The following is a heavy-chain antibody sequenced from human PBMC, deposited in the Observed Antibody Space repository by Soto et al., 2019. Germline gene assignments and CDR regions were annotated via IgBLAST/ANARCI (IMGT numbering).Heavy chain of an antibody. Sequence: QVQLVESGGGVVQPGRSLRLSCAASGFTFSSYGMHWVRQAPGKGLEWVAVISYDGSNKYYADSVKGRFTISRDNSKNTLYLQMSSLRAEDTAVYYCAKDMVAVVVVAALNYWGQGTLVTVSS. J-gene: IGHJ4*02. CDR3: AKDMVAVVVVAALNY. D-gene: IGHD2-15*01. CDR1: GFTFSSYG. CDR2: ISYDGSNK. V-gene: IGHV3-30*18.